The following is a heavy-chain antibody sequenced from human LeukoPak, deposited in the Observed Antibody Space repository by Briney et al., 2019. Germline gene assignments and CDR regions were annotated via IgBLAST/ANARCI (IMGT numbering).Heavy chain of an antibody. Sequence: PGGSLRLSCAASGFTVSSNYMGWVREAPGGGVEWVSVIYSDTTAYYPDSVKGRFTISRDNSKNTLYLQMNSLSADDTAVYYCARVEEGWFDPWGQGTLVTVSS. CDR1: GFTVSSNY. J-gene: IGHJ5*02. V-gene: IGHV3-66*01. CDR3: ARVEEGWFDP. CDR2: IYSDTTA.